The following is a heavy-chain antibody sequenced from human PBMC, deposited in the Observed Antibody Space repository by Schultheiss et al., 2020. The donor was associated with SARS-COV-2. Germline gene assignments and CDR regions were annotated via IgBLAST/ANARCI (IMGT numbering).Heavy chain of an antibody. J-gene: IGHJ4*02. V-gene: IGHV3-74*01. CDR3: AKAPDIVVVPAANLPDY. CDR2: INSDGSST. Sequence: GGSLRLSCAASGFTFSSYGMHWVRQAPGKGLVWVSRINSDGSSTSYADSVKGRFTISRDNSKNTLYLQMNSLRAEDTAVYYCAKAPDIVVVPAANLPDYWGQGTLVTVSS. CDR1: GFTFSSYG. D-gene: IGHD2-2*01.